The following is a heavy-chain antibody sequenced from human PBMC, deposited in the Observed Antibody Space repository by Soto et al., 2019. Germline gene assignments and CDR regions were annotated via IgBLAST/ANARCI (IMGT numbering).Heavy chain of an antibody. Sequence: SETLPLTSTVSGGSTSSSGYYWGWISQPPGKGLECIGSSYYSGGTYYNPSLKSRVTIAVDTSKIQFSLKLSSVTAADTAVNYCARVVRLDFCHDYWGQGTPVIGSS. CDR3: ARVVRLDFCHDY. J-gene: IGHJ4*02. V-gene: IGHV4-39*01. CDR2: SYYSGGT. D-gene: IGHD3-3*01. CDR1: GGSTSSSGYY.